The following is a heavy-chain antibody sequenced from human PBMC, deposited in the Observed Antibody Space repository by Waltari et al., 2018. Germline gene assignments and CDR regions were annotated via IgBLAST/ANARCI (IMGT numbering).Heavy chain of an antibody. CDR3: VRDKQGGYFDY. J-gene: IGHJ4*02. CDR2: IRNRARSFTT. V-gene: IGHV3-72*01. D-gene: IGHD3-16*01. CDR1: EFTSANHY. Sequence: DVQVVESGGGLVQPGGSLTLSCAASEFTSANHYMNWVRQAPGKGRGGVGLIRNRARSFTTDYAASVEGRFAISRDDSKNSLYLQMNSLKTEDTAVYYCVRDKQGGYFDYWGQGTLVTVSS.